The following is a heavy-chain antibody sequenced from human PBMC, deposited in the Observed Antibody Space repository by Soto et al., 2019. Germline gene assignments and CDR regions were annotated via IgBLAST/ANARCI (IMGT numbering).Heavy chain of an antibody. CDR1: GFTFTSSA. Sequence: ASVKVSCKASGFTFTSSAVQWVRQARGQRLEWIGWIVVGSGNTNYAQKFQERVTITRDMSTSTAYMELSSLRSEDTAVYYCAAPREYCSSTSCYTYYYYYGVDVWGQGTTVTVSS. CDR2: IVVGSGNT. CDR3: AAPREYCSSTSCYTYYYYYGVDV. J-gene: IGHJ6*02. D-gene: IGHD2-2*01. V-gene: IGHV1-58*01.